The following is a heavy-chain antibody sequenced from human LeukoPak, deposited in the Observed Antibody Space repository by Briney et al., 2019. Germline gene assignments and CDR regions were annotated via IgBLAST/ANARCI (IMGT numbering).Heavy chain of an antibody. CDR1: GYSFTNYW. Sequence: GESLKTSRKGSGYSFTNYWNGWVRQMPGKGLEWMGITYPGDSDTRSSPSLQGQLTIPADKSINTAQLQWSSLKASDAAMYYCAIHYGWGSYRSWVGYWGQGTLVTVSS. CDR2: TYPGDSDT. D-gene: IGHD3-10*01. V-gene: IGHV5-51*01. J-gene: IGHJ4*02. CDR3: AIHYGWGSYRSWVGY.